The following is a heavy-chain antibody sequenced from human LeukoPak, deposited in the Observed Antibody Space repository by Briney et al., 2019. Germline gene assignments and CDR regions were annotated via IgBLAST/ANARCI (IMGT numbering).Heavy chain of an antibody. V-gene: IGHV1-18*01. CDR1: DDTFTSYA. CDR3: ARGYSYGSDYYYGMDV. Sequence: ASVKVSCKASDDTFTSYAMSWVRQAPGQGLEWMGWISGYNGNTKYAQKVQGRVTMTTDTSTSTAYMALRNLRSGDTAVYYCARGYSYGSDYYYGMDVWGQGTTVTVSS. CDR2: ISGYNGNT. D-gene: IGHD5-18*01. J-gene: IGHJ6*02.